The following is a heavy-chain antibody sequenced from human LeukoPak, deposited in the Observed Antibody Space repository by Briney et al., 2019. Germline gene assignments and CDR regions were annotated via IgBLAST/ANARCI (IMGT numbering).Heavy chain of an antibody. Sequence: GGSLRLSCAASGFAFSTRGMTWVRQAPGKGLEWVSAISGNGAGTYYADSVKGRFTISRDNSKNTVYLQMSSLRAEDTAVFYCARMVCDVFDIWGQGTMVTVSS. CDR1: GFAFSTRG. CDR3: ARMVCDVFDI. J-gene: IGHJ3*02. D-gene: IGHD2-8*01. V-gene: IGHV3-23*01. CDR2: ISGNGAGT.